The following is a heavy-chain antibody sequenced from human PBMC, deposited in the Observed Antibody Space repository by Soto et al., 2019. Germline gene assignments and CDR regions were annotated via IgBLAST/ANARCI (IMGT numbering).Heavy chain of an antibody. D-gene: IGHD4-17*01. CDR2: MKPNRGNT. J-gene: IGHJ4*02. CDR3: ARTLYGENVDY. CDR1: GYTFTSYD. Sequence: QVQLVQSGAEVKKPGVSVKVSCKASGYTFTSYDINWERQATGQGLEWMGWMKPNRGNTGYAQKFQGRVTMTRNTAISIGYMELSSLRSDDTAVYYCARTLYGENVDYWGQGTLVTVSS. V-gene: IGHV1-8*01.